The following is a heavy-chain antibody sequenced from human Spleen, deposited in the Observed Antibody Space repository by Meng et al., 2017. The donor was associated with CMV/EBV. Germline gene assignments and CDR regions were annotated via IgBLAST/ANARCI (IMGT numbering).Heavy chain of an antibody. V-gene: IGHV3-11*06. D-gene: IGHD1-26*01. CDR3: ARVVGATADWFDP. J-gene: IGHJ5*02. CDR1: GVTFSDYY. Sequence: VQLVESGGGLVKPGGSLTLTCAASGVTFSDYYMSWIRQAPGKGLEWVSYISSSSSYTNYADSVKGRFTISRDNAKNSLYLQMNSLRAEDTAVYYCARVVGATADWFDPWGQGTLVTVSS. CDR2: ISSSSSYT.